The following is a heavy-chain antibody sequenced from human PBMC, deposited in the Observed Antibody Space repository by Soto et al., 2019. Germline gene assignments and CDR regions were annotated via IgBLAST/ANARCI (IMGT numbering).Heavy chain of an antibody. CDR3: TRDDPSYCGGACFYY. D-gene: IGHD2-21*02. Sequence: PGGSLRLSCAASGFTFSNYAVTWVRQAPGKGLEWVSTISGSGGSTYYADSVKGRFTISRDNSKNTLYLQINSLRAEDTAVYYCTRDDPSYCGGACFYYWGQGT. V-gene: IGHV3-23*01. CDR2: ISGSGGST. J-gene: IGHJ4*02. CDR1: GFTFSNYA.